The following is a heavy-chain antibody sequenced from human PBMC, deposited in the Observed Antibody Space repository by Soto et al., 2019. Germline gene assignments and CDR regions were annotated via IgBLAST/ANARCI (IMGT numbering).Heavy chain of an antibody. CDR3: ARTPPEAATDDYWYFDL. D-gene: IGHD2-15*01. V-gene: IGHV4-31*03. J-gene: IGHJ2*01. CDR1: GGSISSGGYY. Sequence: QVQLQESGPGLVKPSQTLSLTCTVSGGSISSGGYYWSWIRHHPGKGLGWIGYIYYSGSTYYNPSLKSRVIISVDTSKNQFSLKLSSVTAADTAVYYCARTPPEAATDDYWYFDLWGRGTLVTVSS. CDR2: IYYSGST.